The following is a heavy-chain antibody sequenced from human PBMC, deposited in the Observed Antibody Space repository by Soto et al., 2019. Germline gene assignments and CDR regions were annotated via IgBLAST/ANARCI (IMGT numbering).Heavy chain of an antibody. D-gene: IGHD3-22*01. V-gene: IGHV1-18*01. Sequence: QVQLVQSGAEVKKPGASVKVSCKASGYTFTSYGISWVRQAPGQGLEWMGWISAYNGNTNYAQKLQGRVTMTTDKSTSTAYMELRSLRSDDTAVYYCARAVDYYDSSGYYTHEYFQHWGQGTLVTVSS. CDR3: ARAVDYYDSSGYYTHEYFQH. J-gene: IGHJ1*01. CDR1: GYTFTSYG. CDR2: ISAYNGNT.